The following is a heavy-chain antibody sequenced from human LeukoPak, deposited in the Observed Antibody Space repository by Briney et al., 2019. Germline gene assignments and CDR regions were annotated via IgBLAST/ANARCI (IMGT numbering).Heavy chain of an antibody. CDR2: ISGSGGST. CDR1: GFTFSSYG. CDR3: AKDIAYYDSSGYNPFDY. D-gene: IGHD3-22*01. J-gene: IGHJ4*02. V-gene: IGHV3-23*01. Sequence: GGSLRLSCAASGFTFSSYGMSWVRQAPGKGLEWVSAISGSGGSTYYADSVKGRFTISRDNSKNTLYLQMNSLRAEDTAVYYCAKDIAYYDSSGYNPFDYWGQGTLVTVSS.